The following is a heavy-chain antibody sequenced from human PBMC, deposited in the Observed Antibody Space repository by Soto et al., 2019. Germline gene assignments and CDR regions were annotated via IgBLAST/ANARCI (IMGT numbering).Heavy chain of an antibody. J-gene: IGHJ5*02. CDR1: GGSISSSSFY. CDR3: ARSVFP. Sequence: SETLSLTCTVSGGSISSSSFYWGWIRQHPGGGLEWIGTMYYSGSTYYNPSLKSRVTISVDTSKNQFSLKLSSVTAADTAVYYCARSVFPWGQGTLVTVSS. V-gene: IGHV4-31*03. CDR2: MYYSGST.